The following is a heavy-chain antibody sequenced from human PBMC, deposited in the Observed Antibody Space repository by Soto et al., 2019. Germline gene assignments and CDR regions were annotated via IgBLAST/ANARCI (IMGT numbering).Heavy chain of an antibody. D-gene: IGHD6-19*01. CDR2: IIPIFGTA. J-gene: IGHJ6*02. CDR3: AXGDLAVATPYYYYGMDV. V-gene: IGHV1-69*01. Sequence: SVKVSCKASGGTFSSYAISWVRQAPGQGLEWMGGIIPIFGTANCAQKFQGRVTITADESTSTAYMELSSLRSEDTAVYYCAXGDLAVATPYYYYGMDVWGQGTTVTVSS. CDR1: GGTFSSYA.